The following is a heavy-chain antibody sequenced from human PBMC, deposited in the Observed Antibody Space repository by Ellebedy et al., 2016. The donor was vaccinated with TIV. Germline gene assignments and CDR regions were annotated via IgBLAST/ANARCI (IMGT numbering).Heavy chain of an antibody. J-gene: IGHJ4*02. V-gene: IGHV4-59*08. Sequence: SETLSLTCTVSGGSISSYYWSWIRQPPGKGLEWIGYIYYSGSTNYNPSLKSRVTISVDTSKNQFSLKLSSVTAADTAVYYCARLDGDSTFDYWGQGTLVTVSS. CDR1: GGSISSYY. CDR2: IYYSGST. D-gene: IGHD4-17*01. CDR3: ARLDGDSTFDY.